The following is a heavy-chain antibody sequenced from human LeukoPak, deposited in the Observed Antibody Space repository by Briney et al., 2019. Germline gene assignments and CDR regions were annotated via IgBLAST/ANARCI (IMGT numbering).Heavy chain of an antibody. CDR3: TRDLVFEYSSSIYYYYMDV. J-gene: IGHJ6*03. D-gene: IGHD6-6*01. CDR1: GFTFGDYA. Sequence: GRSLRLSCTASGFTFGDYAMSWFRQAPGKGLEWVGFIRSKAYGGTTEYAASVKGRFTISRDDSKSIAYLQMNSLKTEDTAVYYCTRDLVFEYSSSIYYYYMDVWGKGTTVTVSS. CDR2: IRSKAYGGTT. V-gene: IGHV3-49*03.